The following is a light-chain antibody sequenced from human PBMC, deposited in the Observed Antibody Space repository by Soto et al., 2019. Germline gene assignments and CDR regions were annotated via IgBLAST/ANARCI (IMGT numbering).Light chain of an antibody. CDR2: AAS. CDR3: QQLNSYPPSLT. V-gene: IGKV1-9*01. J-gene: IGKJ4*01. Sequence: IQLTQSPSSLSASVGDRVTITCRASQGISSYLAWYQQKPGKAPKPLIYAASTLQSGVPSRFSGSGSGTDFTLTISSLQPEDFATYYCQQLNSYPPSLTFGGGTKVDIK. CDR1: QGISSY.